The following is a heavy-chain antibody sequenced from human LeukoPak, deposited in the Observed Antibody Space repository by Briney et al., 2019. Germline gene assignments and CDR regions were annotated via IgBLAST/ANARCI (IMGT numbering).Heavy chain of an antibody. D-gene: IGHD2-21*02. J-gene: IGHJ4*02. CDR1: GFTFSSYS. Sequence: PGGSLRLSCAASGFTFSSYSMNWVRQAPGKGLEWVSSISSSSSYIYYADSVKGRFTISRGNAKNSLYLQMNSLRAEDTAVYYCARVYYRGGDFYYFDYWGQGTLVTVSS. CDR3: ARVYYRGGDFYYFDY. V-gene: IGHV3-21*01. CDR2: ISSSSSYI.